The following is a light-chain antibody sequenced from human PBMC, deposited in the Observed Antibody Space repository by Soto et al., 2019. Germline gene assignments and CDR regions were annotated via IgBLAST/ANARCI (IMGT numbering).Light chain of an antibody. CDR1: QSITNW. CDR3: QQYNNFPWT. V-gene: IGKV1-5*01. CDR2: DAS. Sequence: DIQMTQSPSTLSASVGDTVTITCRAGQSITNWLAWYQQKPGRAPNLLIYDASNLEDGVPSRFSSSGSGTEFTLTISSLQPDDFATYYCQQYNNFPWTFGQGTRVDVK. J-gene: IGKJ1*01.